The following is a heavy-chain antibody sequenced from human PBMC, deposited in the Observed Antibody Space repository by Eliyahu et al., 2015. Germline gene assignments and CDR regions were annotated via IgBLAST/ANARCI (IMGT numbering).Heavy chain of an antibody. J-gene: IGHJ4*02. CDR1: GFTFSSFS. Sequence: EVQLVESGGGLVKPGGSLRLSCAASGFTFSSFSMXWVRQAPGKGLEWVSSISSSGSYIYQADSVKGRFTISRDNAKSSLYLQINSLRAEDTALYYCARSLLARGYSSYGIWGQGTLVTVSS. CDR3: ARSLLARGYSSYGI. V-gene: IGHV3-21*06. CDR2: ISSSGSYI. D-gene: IGHD5-12*01.